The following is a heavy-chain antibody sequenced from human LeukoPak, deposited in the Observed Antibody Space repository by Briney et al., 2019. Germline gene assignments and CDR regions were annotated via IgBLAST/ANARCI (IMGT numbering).Heavy chain of an antibody. CDR2: ISGSGGST. J-gene: IGHJ4*02. CDR3: AKPYLGYDILTSCFDY. D-gene: IGHD3-9*01. V-gene: IGHV3-23*01. CDR1: GFTFSSYA. Sequence: GGSLRLSCAASGFTFSSYAMSWVRQAPGKGLEWVSAISGSGGSTYYADSVKGRFTISRDNSKNTLYLQMNSLRAVDTAVYYCAKPYLGYDILTSCFDYWGQGTLVTVSS.